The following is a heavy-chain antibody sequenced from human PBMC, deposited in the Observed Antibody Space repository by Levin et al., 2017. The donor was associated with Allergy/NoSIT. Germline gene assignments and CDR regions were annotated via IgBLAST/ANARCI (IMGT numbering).Heavy chain of an antibody. CDR2: INHSGST. J-gene: IGHJ6*03. CDR1: GGSFSGYY. Sequence: KTSETLSLTCAVYGGSFSGYYWSWIRQPPGKGLEWIGEINHSGSTNYNPSLKSRVTISVDTSKNQFSLKLSSVTAADTAVYYCARGSGLFRYYYYYYMDVWGKGTTVTVSS. D-gene: IGHD1-26*01. V-gene: IGHV4-34*01. CDR3: ARGSGLFRYYYYYYMDV.